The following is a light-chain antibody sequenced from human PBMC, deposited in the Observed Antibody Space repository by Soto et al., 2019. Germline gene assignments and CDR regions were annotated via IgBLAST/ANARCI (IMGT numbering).Light chain of an antibody. CDR1: QSVISRY. CDR2: GAS. Sequence: ESVLTQSPATLSLSPGERATLSCRASQSVISRYLAGYQQKPGQAPRLLIYGASSRATGIPDRFSGSGSGTDFTLTISRLEPEDFAVYYCQQYGSSRTFGQGTKVDIK. V-gene: IGKV3-20*01. CDR3: QQYGSSRT. J-gene: IGKJ1*01.